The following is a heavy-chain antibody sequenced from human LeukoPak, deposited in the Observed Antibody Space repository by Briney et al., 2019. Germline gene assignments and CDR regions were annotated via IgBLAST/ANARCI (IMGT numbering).Heavy chain of an antibody. J-gene: IGHJ6*03. D-gene: IGHD2-2*01. CDR2: IIPIFGTA. Sequence: SVKVSCKASGGTFSSYAISWVRQAPGQGLEWMGGIIPIFGTANYAQKFQGRVTITTDESTSTAYMELSSLRSEDTAVYYCARGDVVVPAAMLNYHYYYMDVWGKGTTVTVSS. V-gene: IGHV1-69*05. CDR3: ARGDVVVPAAMLNYHYYYMDV. CDR1: GGTFSSYA.